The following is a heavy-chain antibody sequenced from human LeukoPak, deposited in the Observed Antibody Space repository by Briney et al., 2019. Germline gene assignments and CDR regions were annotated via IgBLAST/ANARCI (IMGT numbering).Heavy chain of an antibody. CDR1: GASISRYF. CDR2: IFSCGKT. Sequence: SEPLSLTCTVSGASISRYFWNWIRQPPGKELEWIGYIFSCGKTNYNPSLKSRVTISIDTSKNQFSLKLTSATAADTAVYYCARGDDYKSTLFDYWGQGTLVTVSS. V-gene: IGHV4-59*01. D-gene: IGHD5-12*01. CDR3: ARGDDYKSTLFDY. J-gene: IGHJ4*02.